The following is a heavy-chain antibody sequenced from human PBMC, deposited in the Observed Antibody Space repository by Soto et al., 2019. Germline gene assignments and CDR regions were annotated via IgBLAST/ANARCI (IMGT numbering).Heavy chain of an antibody. CDR2: IIPIFGTA. J-gene: IGHJ4*02. CDR1: GGTFSSYA. Sequence: QVQLMQSGAEVKKPGSSVKVSCKASGGTFSSYAISWVRQAPGQGLEWMGGIIPIFGTANYAQKFQGRVTITADESTSTAYMELSRLRSEDTAVYYCARGVNRMTGYTVFDYWGQGTLVTVSS. V-gene: IGHV1-69*01. D-gene: IGHD3-9*01. CDR3: ARGVNRMTGYTVFDY.